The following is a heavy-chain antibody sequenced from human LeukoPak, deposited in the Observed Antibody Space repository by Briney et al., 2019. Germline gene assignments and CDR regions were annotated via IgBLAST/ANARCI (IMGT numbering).Heavy chain of an antibody. CDR2: ISASGGSS. Sequence: PGGSLRLSCAPSGFTFSRYAMRCARQAPGKGLEWVLGISASGGSSYYADSVKGRFTISRDNAKNSLYLQMNSLRAEDTAVYYCARGHELDYWGQGTLVTVSS. CDR1: GFTFSRYA. V-gene: IGHV3-23*01. CDR3: ARGHELDY. J-gene: IGHJ4*02.